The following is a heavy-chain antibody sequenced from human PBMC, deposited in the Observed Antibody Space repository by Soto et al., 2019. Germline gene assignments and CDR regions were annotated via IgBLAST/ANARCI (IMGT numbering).Heavy chain of an antibody. CDR3: THNGHYCLEH. D-gene: IGHD2-21*01. V-gene: IGHV4-4*02. J-gene: IGHJ1*01. CDR2: IYHSGSA. CDR1: GGSISSGNW. Sequence: QRQLQESGPGLVKPSETLSLTCAVSGGSISSGNWWSWVRQPPGKWLEWIGEIYHSGSATYNPSLQSRFTIPVDKSKNPFSLKLTSLYSADTAIYYCTHNGHYCLEHWGQGTLVLVSS.